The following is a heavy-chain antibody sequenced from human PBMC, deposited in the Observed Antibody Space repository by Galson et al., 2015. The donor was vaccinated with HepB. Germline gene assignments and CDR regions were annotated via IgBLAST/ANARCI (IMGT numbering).Heavy chain of an antibody. CDR3: ARGGDIVVVPAALYYYYGMDV. CDR1: GGSFSDYY. Sequence: SETLSLTCAVYGGSFSDYYWSWIRQPPGKGLEWIGEINHSGSTNDNPSLKSRITISVDTSKNQFSLKLSSVTAADTAVYYCARGGDIVVVPAALYYYYGMDVWGQGTTVTVSS. J-gene: IGHJ6*02. D-gene: IGHD2-2*01. CDR2: INHSGST. V-gene: IGHV4-34*01.